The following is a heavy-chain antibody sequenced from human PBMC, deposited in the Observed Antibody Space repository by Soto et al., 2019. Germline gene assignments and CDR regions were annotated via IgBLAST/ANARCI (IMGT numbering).Heavy chain of an antibody. CDR2: ISAYNGNT. Sequence: ASVKVSCKASSYTFTSYGISWVRQAPGQGLEWMGWISAYNGNTNYAQKLQGRVTMTTDTSTSTAYMELRSLRSDDTAVYYCARSGSGWYVGAFDIWGQGTMVTVSS. V-gene: IGHV1-18*01. CDR3: ARSGSGWYVGAFDI. D-gene: IGHD6-19*01. CDR1: SYTFTSYG. J-gene: IGHJ3*02.